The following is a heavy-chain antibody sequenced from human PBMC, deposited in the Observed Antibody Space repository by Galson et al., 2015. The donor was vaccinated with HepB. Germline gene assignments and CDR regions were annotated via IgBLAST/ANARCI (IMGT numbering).Heavy chain of an antibody. CDR1: GYTLTELS. D-gene: IGHD3-3*01. J-gene: IGHJ5*02. CDR2: FDPEDGET. Sequence: SVKVSCKVSGYTLTELSMHWVRQAPGKGLEWMGGFDPEDGETIYAQKFQGRVTMTEDTSTDTAYMELSSLRSDDTAVYYCAAVGGFWSGYNNWFDPWGQGTLVTVSS. CDR3: AAVGGFWSGYNNWFDP. V-gene: IGHV1-24*01.